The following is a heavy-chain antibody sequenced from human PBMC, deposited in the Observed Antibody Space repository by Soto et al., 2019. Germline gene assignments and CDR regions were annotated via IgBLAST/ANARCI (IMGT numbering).Heavy chain of an antibody. CDR2: IKSKTDGGTT. CDR1: GFTFSNAW. D-gene: IGHD3-10*01. CDR3: TTVAYGSGSYYNIWFDP. V-gene: IGHV3-15*07. J-gene: IGHJ5*02. Sequence: PGGSLRLSCAGSGFTFSNAWMNWVRQAPGKGLEWVGRIKSKTDGGTTDYAAPVKGRFTISRDDSKNTLYLQMNSLKTEDTAVYYCTTVAYGSGSYYNIWFDPWGQGTLVTVSS.